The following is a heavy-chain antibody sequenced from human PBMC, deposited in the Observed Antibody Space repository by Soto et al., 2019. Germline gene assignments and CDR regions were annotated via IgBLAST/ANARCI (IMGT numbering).Heavy chain of an antibody. CDR3: ASSITQMLTA. CDR2: ITNRATGDTT. D-gene: IGHD1-20*01. J-gene: IGHJ5*02. Sequence: EVQLVESGGGLVQSGGSLRISCTASGFSVSDHFMDWVRQTPGKGLEWLGQITNRATGDTTFYSASVKGRFTVSKEESRNSLYLQMNSLKTGGTSLYYCASSITQMLTAWGQGALVDVAS. V-gene: IGHV3-72*01. CDR1: GFSVSDHF.